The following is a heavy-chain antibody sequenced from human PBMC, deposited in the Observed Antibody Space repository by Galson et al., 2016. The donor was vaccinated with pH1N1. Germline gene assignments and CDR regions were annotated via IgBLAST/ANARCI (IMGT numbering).Heavy chain of an antibody. J-gene: IGHJ4*02. V-gene: IGHV1-69*04. D-gene: IGHD4-23*01. CDR3: ATTRWTPSQGVISQFFAQ. CDR2: ILPILGIP. CDR1: GGTLSSYA. Sequence: SVKVSCKASGGTLSSYAISWVRQAPGQGLEWMGNILPILGIPDYAQKFQDRVKITADKSTNTAYLELSSLRSEDTAVYYCATTRWTPSQGVISQFFAQWGQGTQVTVSS.